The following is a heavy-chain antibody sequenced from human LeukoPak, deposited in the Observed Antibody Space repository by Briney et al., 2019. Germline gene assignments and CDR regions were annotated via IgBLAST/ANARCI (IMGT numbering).Heavy chain of an antibody. CDR2: INGDGSST. CDR3: ARGPGGGSGSYYVGDN. D-gene: IGHD3-22*01. J-gene: IGHJ4*02. CDR1: GFTFSSHW. V-gene: IGHV3-74*01. Sequence: QPGGSLRLSCAASGFTFSSHWMHWVRQAPGKGLVWVSRINGDGSSTSYADSVKGRFTISRDNAKNTMYLQMNSLRAEDTAVYFCARGPGGGSGSYYVGDNWGQGTLVTVSS.